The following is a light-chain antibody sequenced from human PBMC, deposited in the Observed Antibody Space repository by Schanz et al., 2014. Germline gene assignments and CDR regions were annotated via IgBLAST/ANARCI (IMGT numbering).Light chain of an antibody. CDR3: SSYTSSDNLV. CDR1: SSDVGGYNF. J-gene: IGLJ3*02. V-gene: IGLV2-14*01. CDR2: DVS. Sequence: QSALTQPASVSGSPGQSITISCTGTSSDVGGYNFVSWYQQHPGKAPKLMIHDVSNRPSGVSNRFSGSKSGNTASLTISGLQPEDEADYYCSSYTSSDNLVFGGGTKLTVL.